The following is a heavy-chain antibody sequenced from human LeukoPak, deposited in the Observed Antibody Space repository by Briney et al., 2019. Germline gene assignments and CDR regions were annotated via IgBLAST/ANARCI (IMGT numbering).Heavy chain of an antibody. D-gene: IGHD3-22*01. CDR2: FDPEDHAT. J-gene: IGHJ3*02. V-gene: IGHV1-24*01. CDR3: ARDGPGDYYDSSGYPNATPHSDAFDI. Sequence: ASVKVSCMVSGNTLHELRIHWVRQAPGKGLVWMGGFDPEDHATYYAQNFQGRVTMTRDTSTSTVYMELSSLRSEDTAVYYCARDGPGDYYDSSGYPNATPHSDAFDIWGQGTMVTVSS. CDR1: GNTLHELR.